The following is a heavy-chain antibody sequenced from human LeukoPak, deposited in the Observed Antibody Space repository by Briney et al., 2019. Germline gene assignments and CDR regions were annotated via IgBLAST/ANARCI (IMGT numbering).Heavy chain of an antibody. D-gene: IGHD4-11*01. J-gene: IGHJ6*02. Sequence: ASVKVSCKASGYTFTSYGISRVRQAPGQGLEWMGWISAYNGNTNYAQKLQGRVTMTTDTSTSTAYMELRSLGSDDTAVYYCARDRMTTVTTRRYYYYGMDVWGQGTTVTVSS. CDR3: ARDRMTTVTTRRYYYYGMDV. CDR2: ISAYNGNT. V-gene: IGHV1-18*01. CDR1: GYTFTSYG.